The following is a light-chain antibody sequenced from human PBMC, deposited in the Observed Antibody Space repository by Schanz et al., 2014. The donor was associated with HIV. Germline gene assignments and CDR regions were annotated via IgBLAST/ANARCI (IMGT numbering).Light chain of an antibody. CDR2: EVS. J-gene: IGLJ1*01. CDR1: SSDVGGYNY. V-gene: IGLV2-8*01. Sequence: QSALTQPPSASGSPGQSVTISCTGTSSDVGGYNYVSWYQQHPGKAPKLMIYEVSQRPSGVSDHFSGSKSGNMAYLTISALQAEDEADYYCASYTTSHTFVFGTGTKLTVL. CDR3: ASYTTSHTFV.